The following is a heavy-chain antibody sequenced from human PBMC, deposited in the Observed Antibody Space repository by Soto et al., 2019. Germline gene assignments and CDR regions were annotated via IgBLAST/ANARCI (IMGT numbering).Heavy chain of an antibody. CDR3: ARVRSGTYNAFDL. Sequence: QVQLVESGGGLVRPGGSLRLSCAASGFTFSTFYMNWVRQAPGKGLEWVSFLSSESTFISYADSVKGRFTISRDNSKKSLFLQMDSLRGEDTAVYYCARVRSGTYNAFDLWGQGTVVTVSS. CDR1: GFTFSTFY. CDR2: LSSESTFI. V-gene: IGHV3-11*06. J-gene: IGHJ3*01. D-gene: IGHD1-26*01.